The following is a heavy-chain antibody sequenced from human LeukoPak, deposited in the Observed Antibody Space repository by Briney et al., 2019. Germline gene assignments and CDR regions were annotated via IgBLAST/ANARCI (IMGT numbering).Heavy chain of an antibody. CDR1: GFTFSSYS. Sequence: PGGSLRLSCAASGFTFSSYSMNWVRQAPGKGLEWVSAISGSGGSTYYADSVKGRFTISRDNSKNTLYLQMNSLRAEDTAVYYCAKDGPYCGGDCYSDYWGQGTLVTVSS. D-gene: IGHD2-21*01. CDR2: ISGSGGST. V-gene: IGHV3-23*01. J-gene: IGHJ4*02. CDR3: AKDGPYCGGDCYSDY.